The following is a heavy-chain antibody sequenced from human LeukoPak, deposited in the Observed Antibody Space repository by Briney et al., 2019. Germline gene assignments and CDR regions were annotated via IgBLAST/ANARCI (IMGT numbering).Heavy chain of an antibody. V-gene: IGHV1-2*02. CDR3: ARVHRDFWSGYQLQH. Sequence: ASVKVSCKASGYTFTGYYMHWVRQAPGQRLEWMGWINPNSGGTNYAQKFQGRVTMTRDTSISTAYMELSRLRSDDTAVYYCARVHRDFWSGYQLQHWGQGTLVTVSS. D-gene: IGHD3-3*01. CDR1: GYTFTGYY. J-gene: IGHJ1*01. CDR2: INPNSGGT.